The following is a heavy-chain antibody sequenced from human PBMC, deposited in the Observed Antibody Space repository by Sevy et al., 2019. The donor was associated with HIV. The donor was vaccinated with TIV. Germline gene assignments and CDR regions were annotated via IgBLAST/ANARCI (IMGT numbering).Heavy chain of an antibody. CDR1: GFTFSSYG. V-gene: IGHV3-21*01. D-gene: IGHD1-26*01. J-gene: IGHJ4*02. Sequence: LGGSLRLSCAASGFTFSSYGMNWVRQAPGKGLEWVSSISSSSGYIFYADSVKGRFTISRDNAKNSLYLQMNSLRAEDTAVYYCARFRTDSSGSYDFDYWGRGTLVTVSS. CDR3: ARFRTDSSGSYDFDY. CDR2: ISSSSGYI.